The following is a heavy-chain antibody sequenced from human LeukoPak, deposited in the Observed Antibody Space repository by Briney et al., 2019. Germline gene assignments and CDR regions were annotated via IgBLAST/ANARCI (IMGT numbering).Heavy chain of an antibody. Sequence: SETLSLTCTVSGGSISNYYWSWIRQPPGKGLEWIGYIYYIGSTYYNPSLKSRVTISLDTSKDQFSLKLNSVTASDTAVYYCARDFREGSGLAVFDMWGQGTVVTVSS. V-gene: IGHV4-59*01. CDR2: IYYIGST. D-gene: IGHD6-19*01. CDR3: ARDFREGSGLAVFDM. CDR1: GGSISNYY. J-gene: IGHJ3*02.